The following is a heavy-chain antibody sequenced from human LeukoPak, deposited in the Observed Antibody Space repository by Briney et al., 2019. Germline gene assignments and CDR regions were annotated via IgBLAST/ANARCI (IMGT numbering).Heavy chain of an antibody. V-gene: IGHV3-30-3*01. D-gene: IGHD3-10*01. CDR2: ISYDGSNK. Sequence: WGSLRLSCAASGFTFSSYALHWVRQAPGKGLEWVAVISYDGSNKYYADSVKGGFTISRDNAKNSLSLHMNSLGVEATAVYYYARDHTYGSQNDYFDYWGQGNLVPVSS. CDR1: GFTFSSYA. CDR3: ARDHTYGSQNDYFDY. J-gene: IGHJ4*02.